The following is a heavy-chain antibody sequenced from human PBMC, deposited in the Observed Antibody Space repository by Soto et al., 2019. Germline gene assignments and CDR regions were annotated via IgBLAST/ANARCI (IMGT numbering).Heavy chain of an antibody. CDR1: GGTFSSYA. CDR3: ASVHKRYCSSTSCTRRDFYYYYGMDV. J-gene: IGHJ6*02. CDR2: IIPIFGTA. D-gene: IGHD2-2*01. Sequence: SVKVSCKASGGTFSSYAISWVRQAPGQGLEWMGGIIPIFGTANYAQKFQGRVTITTDESTSTAYMELSSLRSEDTAVYYCASVHKRYCSSTSCTRRDFYYYYGMDVWGQGTTVTVSS. V-gene: IGHV1-69*05.